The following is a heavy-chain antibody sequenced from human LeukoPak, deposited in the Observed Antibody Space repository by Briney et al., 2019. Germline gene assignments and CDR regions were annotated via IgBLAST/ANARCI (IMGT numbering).Heavy chain of an antibody. J-gene: IGHJ3*02. D-gene: IGHD3-9*01. Sequence: EASVKVSCKASGYTFTGYYMHWVRQAPGQGLEWMGGIIPIFGTANYAQKFQGRVTITADKSTSTAYMELSSLRSEDTAVYCCARSTNDILTGYYMDAFDIWGQGTMVTVSS. V-gene: IGHV1-69*06. CDR2: IIPIFGTA. CDR1: GYTFTGYY. CDR3: ARSTNDILTGYYMDAFDI.